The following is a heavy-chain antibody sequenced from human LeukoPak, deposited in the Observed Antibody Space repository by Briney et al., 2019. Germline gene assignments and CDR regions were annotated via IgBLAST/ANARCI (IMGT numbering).Heavy chain of an antibody. D-gene: IGHD3-16*01. J-gene: IGHJ4*02. V-gene: IGHV1-18*01. CDR2: ISANTGKT. CDR3: ARNGINTVSGY. Sequence: GASVKVSCKASGYTFTNNAISWVRQAPGQGLEWMGWISANTGKTNYAQKFQGRVTMTTDTSTTTAYMELRSLRSDDTAVYYCARNGINTVSGYWGQGTVVTVSS. CDR1: GYTFTNNA.